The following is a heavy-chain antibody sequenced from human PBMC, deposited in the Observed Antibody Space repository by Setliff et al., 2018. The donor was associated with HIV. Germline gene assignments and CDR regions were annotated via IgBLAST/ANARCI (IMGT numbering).Heavy chain of an antibody. CDR3: AKDKSYHDYIWGSSVLAY. J-gene: IGHJ4*02. CDR1: GFTFNNYA. CDR2: LSTSGDST. Sequence: GGSLRLSCAASGFTFNNYAMSWVRQAPGKGLEWVSALSTSGDSTYYADSVKGRFTISRDNSKNTLFLQMNSLRPEDTAIYYCAKDKSYHDYIWGSSVLAYWGQGTLVTVSS. D-gene: IGHD3-16*01. V-gene: IGHV3-23*01.